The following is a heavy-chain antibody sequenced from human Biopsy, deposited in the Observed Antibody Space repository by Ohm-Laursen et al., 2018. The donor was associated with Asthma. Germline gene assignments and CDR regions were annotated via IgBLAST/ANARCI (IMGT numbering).Heavy chain of an antibody. V-gene: IGHV4-30-4*01. D-gene: IGHD1-26*01. CDR2: VYSSGST. CDR3: ARDLGIVGATPDGFNI. Sequence: TLSLTWPVSGGSTSSEDYYWTWIRQPPGKGLEWVGYVYSSGSTYYNPSLDSRVMISLDTSKNQFSLSLSSVTAADTAVYFCARDLGIVGATPDGFNIWGQGTLVTVSS. J-gene: IGHJ3*02. CDR1: GGSTSSEDYY.